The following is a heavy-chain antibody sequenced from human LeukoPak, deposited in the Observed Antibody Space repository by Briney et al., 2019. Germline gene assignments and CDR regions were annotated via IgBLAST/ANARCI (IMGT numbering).Heavy chain of an antibody. V-gene: IGHV3-21*01. CDR1: GFTFSTYS. D-gene: IGHD3-22*01. J-gene: IGHJ4*02. CDR3: ARAYYYDRSGYYYAY. Sequence: GGSLRLSCAASGFTFSTYSMNWVRQAPGKGLEWVSSISSSSSYIYYADSVKGRFTISRDNAKNSLYLQMNSLRAEDTAVYYCARAYYYDRSGYYYAYWGQGTLVTVSS. CDR2: ISSSSSYI.